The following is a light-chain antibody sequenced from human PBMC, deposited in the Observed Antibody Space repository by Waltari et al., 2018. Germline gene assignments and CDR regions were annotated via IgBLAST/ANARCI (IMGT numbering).Light chain of an antibody. V-gene: IGKV3-20*01. CDR1: QSVSSNY. CDR2: GAS. CDR3: QQYDGSSYT. J-gene: IGKJ2*01. Sequence: EIVLTQSPGTLSLSTGERATLSCRASQSVSSNYLAWYQQKLGQAPRLLIYGASTRVTGIPDRFSGSGSGTDFTLTINRLEPEDFAVYYCQQYDGSSYTFGQGTKLEI.